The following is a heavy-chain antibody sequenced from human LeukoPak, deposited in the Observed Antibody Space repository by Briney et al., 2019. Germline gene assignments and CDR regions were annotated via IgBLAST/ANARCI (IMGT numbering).Heavy chain of an antibody. CDR3: ARELYRTTGYYYGMDV. D-gene: IGHD1-7*01. CDR1: GYTFTGYY. V-gene: IGHV1-2*02. Sequence: ASVTVSCKASGYTFTGYYMHWVRQAPGQGLEWMGWINPNSGGTNYAQKFQGRVTMTRDTSISTAYMELSRLRSDDTAVYYCARELYRTTGYYYGMDVWGQGTTVTVSS. CDR2: INPNSGGT. J-gene: IGHJ6*02.